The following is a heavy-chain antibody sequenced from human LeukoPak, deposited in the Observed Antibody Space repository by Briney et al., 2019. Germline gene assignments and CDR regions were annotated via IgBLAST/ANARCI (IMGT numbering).Heavy chain of an antibody. D-gene: IGHD3-16*01. V-gene: IGHV3-23*01. CDR3: AKVTGGDMITYGGLDY. CDR2: ISGNGDIT. CDR1: GFTVSGTY. J-gene: IGHJ4*02. Sequence: PGGSLRLSCAASGFTVSGTYMSWVRQAPGKGLEWVSAISGNGDITYYTDSVKGRFTISRDNSKNTLYLQMNSLRAEDTAIYYCAKVTGGDMITYGGLDYWGQGTLVTVSS.